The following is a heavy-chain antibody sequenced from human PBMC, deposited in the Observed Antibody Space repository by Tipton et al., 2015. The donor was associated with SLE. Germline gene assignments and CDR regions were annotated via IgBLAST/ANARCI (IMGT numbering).Heavy chain of an antibody. V-gene: IGHV4-4*02. CDR1: GGSITSNKW. Sequence: TLSLTCGVSGGSITSNKWWTWVRQSPGKGLEWIACVCNSVSTNYDPSLKSRGTISVDTSKNHFSLELTSVTAADTAVYYCARQRLRLLSPLDAWGQGTTVTVS. J-gene: IGHJ6*02. D-gene: IGHD3-10*01. CDR2: VCNSVST. CDR3: ARQRLRLLSPLDA.